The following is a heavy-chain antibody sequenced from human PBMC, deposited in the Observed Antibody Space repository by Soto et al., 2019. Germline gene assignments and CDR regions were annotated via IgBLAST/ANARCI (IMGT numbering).Heavy chain of an antibody. V-gene: IGHV4-34*01. J-gene: IGHJ5*02. CDR2: INHSGSN. Sequence: SETPSPTLSFLGDSLSFTGFYWDLIRQTLGKGLGWVGGINHSGSNNYSPSLKSRVTMSGDMSKIQFSLKLTSVTAADTPVYYGARRDDSGTVLRFRHWFDPGGQGTLVTVSS. D-gene: IGHD3-3*01. CDR3: ARRDDSGTVLRFRHWFDP. CDR1: GDSLSFTGFY.